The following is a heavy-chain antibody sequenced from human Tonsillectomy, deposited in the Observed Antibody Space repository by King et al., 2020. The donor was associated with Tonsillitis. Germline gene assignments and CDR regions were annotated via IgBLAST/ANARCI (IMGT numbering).Heavy chain of an antibody. CDR1: GGSISGGGYY. D-gene: IGHD3-10*01. Sequence: QLQESGPGLVKPSQTLSLTCTVSGGSISGGGYYWSWIRQYPGQGLEWIGYIYYTGSTYYNPSLKTRVNISVDTSKNQFSLNLSSLTAADTAVYYCARSMVRGVIWFDPWGQGTLVTVSS. J-gene: IGHJ5*02. CDR2: IYYTGST. CDR3: ARSMVRGVIWFDP. V-gene: IGHV4-31*03.